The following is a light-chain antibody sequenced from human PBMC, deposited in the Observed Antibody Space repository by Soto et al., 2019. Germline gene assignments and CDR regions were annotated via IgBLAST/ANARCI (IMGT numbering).Light chain of an antibody. Sequence: EIVMTQSPATLSVSPGEGATLSCRASQSVDGYLAWYQQKPGQAPRLLIYGTSTRATGIPARFSGSGSGTEFTLTISSLQSADFAVYYCQQYNTWPPTFGQGTKVDI. CDR2: GTS. J-gene: IGKJ1*01. V-gene: IGKV3-15*01. CDR3: QQYNTWPPT. CDR1: QSVDGY.